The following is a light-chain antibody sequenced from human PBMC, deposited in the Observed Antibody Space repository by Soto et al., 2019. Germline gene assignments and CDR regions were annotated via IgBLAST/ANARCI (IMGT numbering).Light chain of an antibody. V-gene: IGKV3-20*01. CDR3: QQYGSSPRT. CDR2: GAS. CDR1: QSVSSY. J-gene: IGKJ1*01. Sequence: EIVLTQSPGTLYLSPGERATLSCRASQSVSSYLAWYQQKPGQAPRLLIYGASSRATGIPDRFSGSGSGTDFTLTISRLEPEDFAVYYCQQYGSSPRTFGQGTKVEIK.